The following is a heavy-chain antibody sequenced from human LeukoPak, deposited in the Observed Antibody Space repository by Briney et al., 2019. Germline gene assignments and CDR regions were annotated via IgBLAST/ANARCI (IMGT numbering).Heavy chain of an antibody. Sequence: VKVSCKASGGTFSSYAISWVRQAPGQGLEWMGGIIPIFGTANYAQKFQGRVTITADKSTSTAYMELSSLRSEDTAVYYCAADYCTDGVCYQYYWGQGTLVTVSS. CDR3: AADYCTDGVCYQYY. CDR2: IIPIFGTA. V-gene: IGHV1-69*13. CDR1: GGTFSSYA. D-gene: IGHD2-8*01. J-gene: IGHJ4*02.